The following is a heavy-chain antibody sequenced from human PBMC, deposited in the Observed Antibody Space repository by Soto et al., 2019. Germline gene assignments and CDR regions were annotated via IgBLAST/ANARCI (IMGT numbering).Heavy chain of an antibody. J-gene: IGHJ4*02. CDR1: GGSISSYY. CDR2: IYYSGST. V-gene: IGHV4-59*08. Sequence: SETLSLTCTVSGGSISSYYWSWIRQPPGKGLEWIGYIYYSGSTNYNPSLKSRVTISVDTSKNQFSLKLSSVTAADMAVYYCARRWGDYFDYWGQGTLVTVSS. CDR3: ARRWGDYFDY. D-gene: IGHD3-16*01.